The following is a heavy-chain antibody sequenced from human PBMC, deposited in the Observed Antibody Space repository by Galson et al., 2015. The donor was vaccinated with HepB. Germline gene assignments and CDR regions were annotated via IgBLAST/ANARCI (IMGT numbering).Heavy chain of an antibody. Sequence: SVKVSCKASGGTFSSYAISWVRQAPGQGLEWMGRIIPILGIANYAQKFQGRVTITADKSTSTAYMELSSLRSEDTAVYYCARGRRTIFGVAPADAFDIWGQGTMVTVSS. V-gene: IGHV1-69*04. D-gene: IGHD3-3*01. CDR3: ARGRRTIFGVAPADAFDI. CDR1: GGTFSSYA. CDR2: IIPILGIA. J-gene: IGHJ3*02.